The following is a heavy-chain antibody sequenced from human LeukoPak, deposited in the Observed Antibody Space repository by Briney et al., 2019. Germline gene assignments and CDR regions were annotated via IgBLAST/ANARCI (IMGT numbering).Heavy chain of an antibody. D-gene: IGHD3-16*01. CDR2: ISSSRSGTT. Sequence: PGGSLRLSCSASGFTFSDYHMAWIRQAPGQGLEWISYISSSRSGTTYHADSVKGRFTVSRDNGKNSLYLQMDSLRVEDTAVYYCARDRVRRGNWYFDLWGRGTLVTVSS. V-gene: IGHV3-11*04. CDR1: GFTFSDYH. CDR3: ARDRVRRGNWYFDL. J-gene: IGHJ2*01.